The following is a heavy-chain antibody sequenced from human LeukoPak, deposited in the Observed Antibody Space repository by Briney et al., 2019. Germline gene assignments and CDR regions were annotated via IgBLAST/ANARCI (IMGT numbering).Heavy chain of an antibody. CDR3: ARHGSYYFWFDP. Sequence: SETLSLTCTISGGSISSSTYFWGWIRQPPGKGLEWIGSIFNSGTTYYNPSLKSRVTISVDTSKNQFSLKLNSVTAADTAVYYCARHGSYYFWFDPWGQGTLVTVSS. D-gene: IGHD1-26*01. CDR1: GGSISSSTYF. V-gene: IGHV4-39*01. CDR2: IFNSGTT. J-gene: IGHJ5*02.